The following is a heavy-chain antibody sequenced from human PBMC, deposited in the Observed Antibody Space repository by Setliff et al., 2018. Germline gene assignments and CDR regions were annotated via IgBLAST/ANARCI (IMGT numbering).Heavy chain of an antibody. D-gene: IGHD3-22*01. J-gene: IGHJ4*02. CDR2: IYYSGST. CDR3: ARGTSGYLSY. CDR1: GGSISSGDYY. V-gene: IGHV4-30-4*08. Sequence: SETLSLSCTVSGGSISSGDYYWSWIRQPPGKGLEWIGYIYYSGSTYYNPSLKSRVTISVDTSKNQFSLKLSSVTAADTAVYYCARGTSGYLSYWGQGTLVTVSS.